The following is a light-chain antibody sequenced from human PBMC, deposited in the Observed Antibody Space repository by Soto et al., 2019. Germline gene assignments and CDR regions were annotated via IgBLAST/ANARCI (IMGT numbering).Light chain of an antibody. J-gene: IGKJ1*01. CDR3: QQYGSSPKT. CDR1: QSVSSSY. CDR2: GAS. V-gene: IGKV3-20*01. Sequence: EMVLTQSPGPLSLSPGERATLSCRASQSVSSSYLAWYQQKPGQAHMLLIYGASSTATSIPDRFSGSGSGTDVTLTISRLEPEDFAVSYCQQYGSSPKTFGQGTKVEIK.